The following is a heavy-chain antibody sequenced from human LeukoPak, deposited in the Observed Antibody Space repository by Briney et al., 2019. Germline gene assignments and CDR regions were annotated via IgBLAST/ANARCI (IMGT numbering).Heavy chain of an antibody. CDR2: VSRSGGST. CDR1: GFTFNTYA. Sequence: GGSLRLSCAASGFTFNTYAMTWVRQVPGKGLEWVSSVSRSGGSTYHADSVKGRFTISRDNSKNTLYLQMNSLRAEDAAIYYCAKATNRARIAAAAPHDYWGQGTLVTVSS. V-gene: IGHV3-23*01. D-gene: IGHD6-25*01. CDR3: AKATNRARIAAAAPHDY. J-gene: IGHJ4*02.